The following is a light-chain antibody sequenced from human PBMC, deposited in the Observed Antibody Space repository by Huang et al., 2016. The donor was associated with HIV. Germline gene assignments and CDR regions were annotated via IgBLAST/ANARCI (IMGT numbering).Light chain of an antibody. V-gene: IGKV3-20*01. Sequence: EIVLTQSPGTLSLSRGERANLSCRASQSVSSSYLAWYQQKPGQAPRLLFDGASSRATGIPDRCSGSGSGTDFTLTISRLEPEDFAVYYCQQYDSSPWTFGQGTKVEIK. CDR3: QQYDSSPWT. CDR2: GAS. CDR1: QSVSSSY. J-gene: IGKJ1*01.